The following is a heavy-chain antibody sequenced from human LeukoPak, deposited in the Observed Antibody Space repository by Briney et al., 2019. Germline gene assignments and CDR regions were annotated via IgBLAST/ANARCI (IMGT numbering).Heavy chain of an antibody. CDR1: GYTFTGYY. CDR2: INPNSGAT. D-gene: IGHD3-10*01. Sequence: ASVKVSCKASGYTFTGYYMHWVRQAPGQGLEWMGRINPNSGATNYAQKFQGWVTMTRDTSISTAYMELSRLRSDDTAVYYCARGADLRGAPYYYYGMDVWGQGTTVTVSS. J-gene: IGHJ6*02. CDR3: ARGADLRGAPYYYYGMDV. V-gene: IGHV1-2*04.